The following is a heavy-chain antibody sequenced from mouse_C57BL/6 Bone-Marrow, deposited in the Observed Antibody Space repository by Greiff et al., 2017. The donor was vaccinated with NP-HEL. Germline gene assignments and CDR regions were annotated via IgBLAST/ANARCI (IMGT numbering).Heavy chain of an antibody. CDR2: ISYSGST. V-gene: IGHV3-1*01. CDR3: ARDGPVGMDY. J-gene: IGHJ4*01. CDR1: GYSITSGYD. D-gene: IGHD1-1*01. Sequence: EVQLQESGPGMVKPSQSLSLTCTVTGYSITSGYDWHWIRHLPGNKLEWMGYISYSGSTNYNPSLKSRISITHDTSKNHFFLKLNSVTTEDTATYYCARDGPVGMDYWGQGTSVTVSS.